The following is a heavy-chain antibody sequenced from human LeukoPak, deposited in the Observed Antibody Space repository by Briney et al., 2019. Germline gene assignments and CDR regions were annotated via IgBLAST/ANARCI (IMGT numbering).Heavy chain of an antibody. CDR2: ISSSSSTI. CDR1: GFTFSSYS. J-gene: IGHJ6*02. Sequence: PGGSLRLSCAASGFTFSSYSMNWVRQAPGKGLEWVSYISSSSSTIYYADSVKGRFTISRDNAKNSLYLQMNSLRAEDTAVYYCARGSYYNEGPYYYYGMDVWGQGTTVTVSS. D-gene: IGHD3-10*01. V-gene: IGHV3-48*04. CDR3: ARGSYYNEGPYYYYGMDV.